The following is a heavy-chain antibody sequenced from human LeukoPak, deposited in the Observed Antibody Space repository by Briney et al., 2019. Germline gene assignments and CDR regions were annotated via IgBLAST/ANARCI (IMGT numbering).Heavy chain of an antibody. Sequence: PSETLSLTCTVSGGSISSGGYYWSWFRRHPGKGLEGIGYIYYSGGTYYNPSLKSRVTISVDTSKNQFSLKLSSVTAADTAVYYCARAEGATVVTPWWYFDLWGRGTLVTVSS. D-gene: IGHD4-23*01. J-gene: IGHJ2*01. CDR1: GGSISSGGYY. CDR3: ARAEGATVVTPWWYFDL. CDR2: IYYSGGT. V-gene: IGHV4-31*03.